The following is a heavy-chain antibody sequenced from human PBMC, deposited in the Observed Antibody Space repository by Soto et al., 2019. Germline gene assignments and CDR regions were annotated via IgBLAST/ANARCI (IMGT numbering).Heavy chain of an antibody. CDR1: GGSISSSSYY. CDR2: IYYSGST. CDR3: ARQRQRDFLSGYLGPSGNFDS. Sequence: LSLTCTVSGGSISSSSYYWGWIRQPPGKGLEWIGSIYYSGSTYYNQSLKSRVTISVGTSKNQFSLKRSSVTAADTAVYYCARQRQRDFLSGYLGPSGNFDSWGQGTLSTVSA. V-gene: IGHV4-39*01. J-gene: IGHJ4*02. D-gene: IGHD3-3*01.